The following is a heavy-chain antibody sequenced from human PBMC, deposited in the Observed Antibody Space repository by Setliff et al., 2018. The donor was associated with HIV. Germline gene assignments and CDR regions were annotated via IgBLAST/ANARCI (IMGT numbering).Heavy chain of an antibody. CDR3: ARTRGYSLYYFDY. Sequence: PSETLSLTCTVSGDSITSYYWSWIRQPPGKGLEWIGYIYYTGSTTYNPSLKSRVTMSGDTSKNKVSLKLRSVRAADTAVYYCARTRGYSLYYFDYWGQGTLVTVSS. D-gene: IGHD5-18*01. CDR2: IYYTGST. J-gene: IGHJ4*02. CDR1: GDSITSYY. V-gene: IGHV4-59*01.